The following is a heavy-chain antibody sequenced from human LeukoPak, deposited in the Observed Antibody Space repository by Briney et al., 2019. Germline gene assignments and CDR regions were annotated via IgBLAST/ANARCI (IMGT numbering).Heavy chain of an antibody. J-gene: IGHJ4*02. D-gene: IGHD4-17*01. V-gene: IGHV1-8*03. Sequence: ASVKVSCKASGYTFTSYDINWVRQATGQGLEWMGWMNPNSGNTGYAQKFQGRVTITRNTSISTAYMELNSLRAEDTAVYYCAREQWQAVTRPRNLGYWGQGTLVTVSS. CDR3: AREQWQAVTRPRNLGY. CDR2: MNPNSGNT. CDR1: GYTFTSYD.